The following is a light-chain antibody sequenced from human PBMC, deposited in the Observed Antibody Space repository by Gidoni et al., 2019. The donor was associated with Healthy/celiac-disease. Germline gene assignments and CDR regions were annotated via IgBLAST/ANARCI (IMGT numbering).Light chain of an antibody. Sequence: IQLTQSPSSLSASVGDRVTITCRASQGISSYLDWYQQKPGKATKLLIYAASTLQSGVPSRFSGSGSGTDFTLTISSLQPEDFATYYCQQLTTFGPGTKVDIK. CDR2: AAS. CDR3: QQLTT. CDR1: QGISSY. V-gene: IGKV1-9*01. J-gene: IGKJ3*01.